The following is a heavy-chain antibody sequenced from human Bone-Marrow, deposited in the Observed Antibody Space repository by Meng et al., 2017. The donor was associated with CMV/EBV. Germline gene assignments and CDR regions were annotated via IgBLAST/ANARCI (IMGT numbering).Heavy chain of an antibody. CDR3: ARDSQEHSVTKGYYYYYGMDV. CDR2: FDPEDGET. J-gene: IGHJ6*02. V-gene: IGHV1-24*01. CDR1: GYTLTELS. Sequence: ASVKVSCKVSGYTLTELSRHWVRQAPGKGLEWMGGFDPEDGETIYAQKFQGRVTMTEDTSTDTAYMELSSLRSDDTAVYYCARDSQEHSVTKGYYYYYGMDVWGQGTTVTVSS. D-gene: IGHD4-17*01.